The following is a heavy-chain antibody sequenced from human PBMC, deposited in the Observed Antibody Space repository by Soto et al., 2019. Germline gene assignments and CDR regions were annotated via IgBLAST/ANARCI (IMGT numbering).Heavy chain of an antibody. V-gene: IGHV3-30-3*01. Sequence: QVQLVESGGGVVQPGRSLRLSCAASGFTFSSYAMHWVRQAPGKGLEWVAVISYDGSNKYYADSVKGRFTISRDNSKNTLYLQMTSLRAEDTAVYYCARDHRYDAVDYWGQGTMVTVSS. J-gene: IGHJ4*02. D-gene: IGHD3-16*01. CDR2: ISYDGSNK. CDR1: GFTFSSYA. CDR3: ARDHRYDAVDY.